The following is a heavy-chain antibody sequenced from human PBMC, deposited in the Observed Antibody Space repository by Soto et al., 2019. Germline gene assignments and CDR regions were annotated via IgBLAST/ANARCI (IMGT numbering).Heavy chain of an antibody. V-gene: IGHV1-69*10. CDR3: ARGPFRPSAMDV. Sequence: SVKVSCKTSGDNFKKNVFTWVRQAPGQGLEWMGGTIPALGKTHYIEMFQGRVTITVDDATRTVYMEVRDLTSEETAIYYCARGPFRPSAMDVWGQGTTVTVSS. CDR2: TIPALGKT. J-gene: IGHJ6*02. D-gene: IGHD3-10*01. CDR1: GDNFKKNV.